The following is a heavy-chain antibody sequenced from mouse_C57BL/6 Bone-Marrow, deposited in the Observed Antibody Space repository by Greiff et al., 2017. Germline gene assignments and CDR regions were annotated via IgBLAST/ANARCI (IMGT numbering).Heavy chain of an antibody. CDR3: ARDRGGWFAY. J-gene: IGHJ3*01. CDR1: GFTFSSYG. V-gene: IGHV5-6*01. Sequence: EVQLVESGGDLVKPGGSLKLSCAASGFTFSSYGMSWVRQTPDKRLEWVATISSGGSYTYYPDSVKGRFTISRDNAKNTLYLQMSRLKSEDTAMYYCARDRGGWFAYWGQGTLVTVSA. CDR2: ISSGGSYT.